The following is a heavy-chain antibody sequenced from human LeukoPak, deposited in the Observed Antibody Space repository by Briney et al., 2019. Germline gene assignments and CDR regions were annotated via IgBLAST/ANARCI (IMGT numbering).Heavy chain of an antibody. CDR3: ARSRVWSDYWGYFDY. Sequence: PSETLSLTCTVSGGSIRNYYWSWIRQPPGEELEWIGYIYHSGSTNYNPSLKSRVNVSADMAKNQISLKMSSVTAADTAVYYCARSRVWSDYWGYFDYWGQGILVTVSS. CDR1: GGSIRNYY. D-gene: IGHD3-3*01. CDR2: IYHSGST. J-gene: IGHJ4*02. V-gene: IGHV4-59*01.